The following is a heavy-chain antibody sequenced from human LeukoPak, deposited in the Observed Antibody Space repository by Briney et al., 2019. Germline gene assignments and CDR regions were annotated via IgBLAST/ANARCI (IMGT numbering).Heavy chain of an antibody. CDR1: GFXFSGYA. V-gene: IGHV3-48*02. J-gene: IGHJ3*02. CDR2: ISGSSTKI. CDR3: ARPTYYYGSVDAFDI. Sequence: PGGSLRLSCVASGFXFSGYAMNWVRQAPGKGLEWVSYISGSSTKIYYAESVKGRFTISRDNAKNSLSLQMNSLRDEDTAVYYCARPTYYYGSVDAFDIWGQGTMDTVSS. D-gene: IGHD3-10*01.